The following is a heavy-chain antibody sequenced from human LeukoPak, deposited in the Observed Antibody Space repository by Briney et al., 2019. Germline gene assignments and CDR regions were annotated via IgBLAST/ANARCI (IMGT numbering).Heavy chain of an antibody. CDR3: TTDSTSYLFAD. J-gene: IGHJ4*02. CDR1: GFTFTNAW. CDR2: IKSKADGETT. V-gene: IGHV3-15*01. D-gene: IGHD2/OR15-2a*01. Sequence: GGSLRLSCAASGFTFTNAWMSWVRRAPGKRLEWVGRIKSKADGETTDYGAPVNGRFSISRDDSTNMLFLQMSSLKTEDTAVYYRTTDSTSYLFADWGQGTLVTVSS.